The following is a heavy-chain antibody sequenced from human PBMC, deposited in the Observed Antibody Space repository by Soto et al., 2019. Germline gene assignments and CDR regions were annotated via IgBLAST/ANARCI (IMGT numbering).Heavy chain of an antibody. CDR3: AKAPTYDYYYYMDV. J-gene: IGHJ6*03. CDR2: ISAGGGNT. V-gene: IGHV3-23*01. CDR1: GFSFNIYA. Sequence: PGGSLRLSCTASGFSFNIYAMKWVCQAPGKGLECVSAISAGGGNTYYADSVKGRFTISRDNSKNTLYLQMNSLRADDTAVYYCAKAPTYDYYYYMDVWGKGTTVTVSS.